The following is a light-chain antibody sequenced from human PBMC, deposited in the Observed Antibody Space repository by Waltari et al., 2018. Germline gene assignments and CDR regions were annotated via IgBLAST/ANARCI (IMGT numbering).Light chain of an antibody. J-gene: IGKJ4*01. CDR1: QDINKN. Sequence: DLQMTQSPSSLSASLGDTVPITCRASQDINKNINWYQQKPGQAPKLLIYDTSDLEGRVPARISGSGFGTDFTLSIRGLQLEDIATYYCQQHDGVRSFGGGTKVEL. CDR3: QQHDGVRS. V-gene: IGKV1-33*01. CDR2: DTS.